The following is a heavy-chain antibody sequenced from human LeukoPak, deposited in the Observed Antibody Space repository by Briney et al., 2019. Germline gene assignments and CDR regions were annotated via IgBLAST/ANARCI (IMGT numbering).Heavy chain of an antibody. CDR3: AKDRRYYGDYVDAFDI. CDR2: ISGSGGST. CDR1: GFTFSSYA. D-gene: IGHD4-17*01. V-gene: IGHV3-23*01. Sequence: PGGSLRLSCAASGFTFSSYAMSWVRQAPGKGLEWVSAISGSGGSTYYADSVKGRFTISRDNSKNTLYLQMNSLRAEDTAVYYCAKDRRYYGDYVDAFDIWGQGTMVTVSS. J-gene: IGHJ3*02.